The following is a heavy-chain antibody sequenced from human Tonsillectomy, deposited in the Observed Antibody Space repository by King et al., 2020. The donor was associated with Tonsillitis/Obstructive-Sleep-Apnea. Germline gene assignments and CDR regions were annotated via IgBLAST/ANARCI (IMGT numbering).Heavy chain of an antibody. CDR2: ISFDGSNK. J-gene: IGHJ4*01. Sequence: VQLVESGGGVVQPGRSLRLSWAASGFTFSTYAMDWVRQAPGKGLELVAVISFDGSNKYYADSVKGRFTISRDHSQNTLYLQMNRLRAEETAVYYCAREMDNSSGYYPHEFDYWAHGTLVTVSS. CDR3: AREMDNSSGYYPHEFDY. D-gene: IGHD3-22*01. CDR1: GFTFSTYA. V-gene: IGHV3-30*04.